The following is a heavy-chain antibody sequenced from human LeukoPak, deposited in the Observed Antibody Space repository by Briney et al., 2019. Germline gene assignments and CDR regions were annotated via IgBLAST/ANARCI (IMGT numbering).Heavy chain of an antibody. V-gene: IGHV3-74*01. CDR3: APGGYCSGGSCYKEYFQH. D-gene: IGHD2-15*01. CDR1: GFTFSSYW. CDR2: TNSDGSST. Sequence: GGSLRLYCAASGFTFSSYWMHWVRQAPGKGLVWFSRTNSDGSSTSYADSVKGRFTISRDNAKNTLYLQMNSLRAEDTAVYYCAPGGYCSGGSCYKEYFQHWGQGTLVTVSS. J-gene: IGHJ1*01.